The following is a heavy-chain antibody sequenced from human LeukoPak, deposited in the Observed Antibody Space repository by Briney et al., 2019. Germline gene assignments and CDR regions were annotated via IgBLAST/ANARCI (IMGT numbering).Heavy chain of an antibody. CDR2: IIPIFGTA. D-gene: IGHD3-22*01. J-gene: IGHJ5*02. CDR1: GGTFSSYA. V-gene: IGHV1-69*13. Sequence: GASVKVSCKASGGTFSSYAISWVRQAPGQGLEWMGGIIPIFGTANYAQKFQGRVTITADESTSTAYMELSSLRSEDTAVYYCARNCRDYYDSSGYCSWGQGTLVTVSS. CDR3: ARNCRDYYDSSGYCS.